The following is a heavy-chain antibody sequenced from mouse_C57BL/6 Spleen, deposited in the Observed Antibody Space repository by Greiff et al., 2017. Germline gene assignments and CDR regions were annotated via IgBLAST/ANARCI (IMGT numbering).Heavy chain of an antibody. Sequence: VQLQQSGAELVRPGASVKLSCKASGYTFTSYGISWVKQRTGQGLEWIGEIYPRSGNTYYNEKFKGKATLTADKSSSTAYMELRSLTSEDSGVYFCARVYYDYGSGYYYAMGYWGQGTSVTVSS. V-gene: IGHV1-81*01. CDR1: GYTFTSYG. D-gene: IGHD2-4*01. CDR2: IYPRSGNT. J-gene: IGHJ4*01. CDR3: ARVYYDYGSGYYYAMGY.